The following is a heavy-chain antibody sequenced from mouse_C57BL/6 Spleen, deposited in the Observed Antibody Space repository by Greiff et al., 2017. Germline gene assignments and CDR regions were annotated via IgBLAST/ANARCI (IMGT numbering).Heavy chain of an antibody. D-gene: IGHD2-5*01. V-gene: IGHV1-82*01. CDR1: GYAFSSSW. CDR3: ARGSNGPMDY. J-gene: IGHJ4*01. CDR2: IYPGDGDT. Sequence: QVQLQQSGPELVKPGASVKISCKASGYAFSSSWMNWVKQRPGKGLEWIGRIYPGDGDTNYNGKFKGKATLTADKSSSTAYMQLSSLTSEDSAVYFCARGSNGPMDYWGQGTSVTVSS.